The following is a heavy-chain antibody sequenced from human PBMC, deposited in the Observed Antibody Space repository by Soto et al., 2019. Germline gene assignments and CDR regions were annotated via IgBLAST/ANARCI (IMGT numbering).Heavy chain of an antibody. CDR1: GFTFSSYG. CDR2: ISYDGSNK. V-gene: IGHV3-30*18. Sequence: SLRHSCASSGFTFSSYGIHWVRQAPGQGLEWVAVISYDGSNKYYADSVKGRFTISRDNSKNTLYLQINSLRGEDTAVYYCAKEVRGAATGSYGMDVWGQGTTVTVSS. CDR3: AKEVRGAATGSYGMDV. J-gene: IGHJ6*02. D-gene: IGHD3-9*01.